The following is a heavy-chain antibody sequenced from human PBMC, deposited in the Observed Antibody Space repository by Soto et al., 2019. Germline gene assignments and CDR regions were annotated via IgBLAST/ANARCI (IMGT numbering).Heavy chain of an antibody. CDR2: INHSGST. D-gene: IGHD3-22*01. CDR1: GGSFSGYY. Sequence: LSLTCAVYGGSFSGYYWSWIRQPPGKGLEWIGEINHSGSTNYNPSLKSRVTISVDTSKNQFSLKLSSVTAADTAVYYCARGRYYYASSGHWYYFDYWGQGTLVTVSS. CDR3: ARGRYYYASSGHWYYFDY. J-gene: IGHJ4*02. V-gene: IGHV4-34*01.